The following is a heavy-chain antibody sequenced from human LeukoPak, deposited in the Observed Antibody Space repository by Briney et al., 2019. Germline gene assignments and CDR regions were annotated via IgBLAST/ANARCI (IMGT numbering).Heavy chain of an antibody. CDR1: GFTFSSYW. CDR2: NNSDGIDT. D-gene: IGHD3/OR15-3a*01. J-gene: IGHJ6*03. V-gene: IGHV3-74*01. Sequence: GGSLRLSCAASGFTFSSYWMHWVRHTPGKRLVWVSRNNSDGIDTNFADSVKGRFTISRDNANNTLYLQMNSLRAEDTGVYYCARSDDPNEFWSTYNDYYYMDVWGKGTTVTVSS. CDR3: ARSDDPNEFWSTYNDYYYMDV.